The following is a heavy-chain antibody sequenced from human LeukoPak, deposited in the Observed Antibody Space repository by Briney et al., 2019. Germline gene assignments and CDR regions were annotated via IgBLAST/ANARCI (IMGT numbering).Heavy chain of an antibody. CDR2: IWSDGSNK. CDR3: ARDAQRGFDYSNSLKY. CDR1: GFTFNHFG. Sequence: PGGSLRHSCAASGFTFNHFGMHWVRQAPGRGPEWVAVIWSDGSNKFYADSVRGRFTISRDDSKKMVYLQMDSLTAEDTAMYYCARDAQRGFDYSNSLKYWGQGTLVTVSS. V-gene: IGHV3-33*01. D-gene: IGHD4-11*01. J-gene: IGHJ4*02.